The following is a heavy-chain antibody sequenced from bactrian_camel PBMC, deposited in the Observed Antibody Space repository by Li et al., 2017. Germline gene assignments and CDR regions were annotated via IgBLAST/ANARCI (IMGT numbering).Heavy chain of an antibody. D-gene: IGHD4*01. CDR1: GYTYSSAC. CDR2: INSDGTT. J-gene: IGHJ4*01. V-gene: IGHV3S53*01. Sequence: QVQLVESGGGTVQAGGSLRLSCAASGYTYSSACMGWFRQAPGKEREAVAQINSDGTTGYADSVKGRFTISKDNAKNTLYLQMNSLKPEDTAVYYCAAETSPPRKRPGLVGGCGFNYDWVRLDDKFWQGTQVTVS.